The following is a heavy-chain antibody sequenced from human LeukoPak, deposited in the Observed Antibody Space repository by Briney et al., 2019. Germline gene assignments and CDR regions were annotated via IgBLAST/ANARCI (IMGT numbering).Heavy chain of an antibody. V-gene: IGHV3-23*01. Sequence: GCLRLSSAPSVYTPTTYVMSWGRQGPEKGPERVSDISGSGGSTYYAASAKGRFTISRDNSKNTLYLKMTSLSAGDTVVYYCAKTSQKKGLTRDEDSFDVWGRGTMVTVSS. CDR2: ISGSGGST. J-gene: IGHJ3*01. CDR1: VYTPTTYV. CDR3: AKTSQKKGLTRDEDSFDV. D-gene: IGHD2-2*01.